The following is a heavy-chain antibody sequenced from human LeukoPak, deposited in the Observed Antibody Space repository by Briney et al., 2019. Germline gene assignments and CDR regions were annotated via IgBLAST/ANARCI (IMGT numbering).Heavy chain of an antibody. V-gene: IGHV3-7*01. D-gene: IGHD6-19*01. J-gene: IGHJ5*02. CDR3: ARAGYSSGHR. CDR1: GFTFTNYW. CDR2: IKEDGSQK. Sequence: RGSLRLSCEASGFTFTNYWMNWVRQAPGKGLEWVAFIKEDGSQKYYVDSVKGRFTISRDNAKNSLYLQMNSLRAEDTAIYYCARAGYSSGHRWGQGILVTVSS.